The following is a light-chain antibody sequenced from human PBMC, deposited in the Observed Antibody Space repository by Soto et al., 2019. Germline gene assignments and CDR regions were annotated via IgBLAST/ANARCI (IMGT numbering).Light chain of an antibody. CDR2: EVS. Sequence: QSALTQPPSASGSPGQSVTISCTGTGSDVGGYNYVSWYQQHPGKAPKLMIYEVSKRPSGVPDRFSGSKSGNTASLTVSGLQAEDEADYYYSSYAGSNNFLYVFGTATKLTVL. CDR3: SSYAGSNNFLYV. V-gene: IGLV2-8*01. J-gene: IGLJ1*01. CDR1: GSDVGGYNY.